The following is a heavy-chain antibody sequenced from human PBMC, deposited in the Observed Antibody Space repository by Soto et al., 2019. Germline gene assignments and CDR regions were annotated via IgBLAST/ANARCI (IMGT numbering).Heavy chain of an antibody. CDR3: ASGAYAMTPGHDAFAI. V-gene: IGHV1-8*01. D-gene: IGHD2-8*01. CDR2: MNPNSGNT. J-gene: IGHJ3*02. Sequence: GASVKVSCKASGYTLTSYDINWVRQATGQGLEWMGWMNPNSGNTGYAQKFQGRVTMTRNTSISTAYMELSSLRSEDTAVYYCASGAYAMTPGHDAFAIWAQRTMVTVSS. CDR1: GYTLTSYD.